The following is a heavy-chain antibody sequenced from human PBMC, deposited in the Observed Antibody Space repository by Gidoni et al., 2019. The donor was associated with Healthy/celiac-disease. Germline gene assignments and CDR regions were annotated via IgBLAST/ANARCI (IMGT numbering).Heavy chain of an antibody. Sequence: QVQLQPWGAGLLKPSETLSLTCAVYGGSFSGYYWRWIRQPPGKGLEWIGEINHSGSTKYSPALKSRVNIAGDTSKNQFSRKLSYVTAADTAVYYCARWPPYDYVWGSYRYLGSRYGMDVWGQGTTVTVSS. CDR1: GGSFSGYY. CDR2: INHSGST. J-gene: IGHJ6*02. V-gene: IGHV4-34*01. CDR3: ARWPPYDYVWGSYRYLGSRYGMDV. D-gene: IGHD3-16*02.